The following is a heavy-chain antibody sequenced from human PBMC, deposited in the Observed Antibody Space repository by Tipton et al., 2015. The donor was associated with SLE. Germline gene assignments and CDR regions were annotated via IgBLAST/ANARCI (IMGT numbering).Heavy chain of an antibody. V-gene: IGHV3-11*01. J-gene: IGHJ6*02. D-gene: IGHD2-21*01. CDR3: ARDDSFRHYDHGMDV. CDR1: GFTFTDSY. Sequence: SLRLSCAASGFTFTDSYMTWIRQAPGKGLEWVSYINTISTSKYYADSVKGRFTISRDNAKNSLYLQMNSLRAEDTAVYYCARDDSFRHYDHGMDVWGQGTTVTVSS. CDR2: INTISTSK.